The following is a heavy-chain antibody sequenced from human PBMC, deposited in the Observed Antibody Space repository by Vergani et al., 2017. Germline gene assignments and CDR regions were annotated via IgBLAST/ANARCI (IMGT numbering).Heavy chain of an antibody. V-gene: IGHV4-38-2*02. CDR3: GRVADFYGLGSRLLDL. Sequence: QVQLQESGPGLVKPSETLSLTCTVSGYSISSGYYWGWIRQPPGKGLEWIASIYHSNSTYYNPSLKSRVTISGDTSKNQFSLKLNSVTAADTAVYYCGRVADFYGLGSRLLDLWGQGILVTVSS. CDR1: GYSISSGYY. CDR2: IYHSNST. J-gene: IGHJ5*02. D-gene: IGHD3-10*01.